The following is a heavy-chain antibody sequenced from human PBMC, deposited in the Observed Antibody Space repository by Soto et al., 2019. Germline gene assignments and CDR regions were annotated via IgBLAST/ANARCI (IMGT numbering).Heavy chain of an antibody. V-gene: IGHV3-33*01. CDR2: IWYDGSNK. Sequence: GGSLRLSCAASGFNLSSYGMHWVRQAPGKGLEWVAVIWYDGSNKYYADSVKGRFTISRDNSKNTLFLQMNSLTADDTAVYYCARASTVTYYYYVMDVWGQGTTVTVSS. J-gene: IGHJ6*02. CDR3: ARASTVTYYYYVMDV. CDR1: GFNLSSYG. D-gene: IGHD4-4*01.